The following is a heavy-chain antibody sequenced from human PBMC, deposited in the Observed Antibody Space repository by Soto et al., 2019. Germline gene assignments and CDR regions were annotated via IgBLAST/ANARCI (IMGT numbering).Heavy chain of an antibody. D-gene: IGHD2-21*01. CDR1: GFTVNTYD. V-gene: IGHV3-21*01. Sequence: GGSLRLSCVASGFTVNTYDMNWVRQAPGKGLEWVSSITASSAYIYYADSVRGRITISRDNAKNSLFLQMHSLRAEDTAVYYCVRSGTARLLRHSWFDTWGQGTLVTVSS. J-gene: IGHJ5*02. CDR2: ITASSAYI. CDR3: VRSGTARLLRHSWFDT.